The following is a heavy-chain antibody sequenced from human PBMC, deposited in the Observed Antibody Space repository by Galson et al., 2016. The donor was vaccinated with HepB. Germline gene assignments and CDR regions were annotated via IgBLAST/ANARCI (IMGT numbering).Heavy chain of an antibody. CDR2: TRNKASSYST. V-gene: IGHV3-72*01. J-gene: IGHJ4*02. D-gene: IGHD1-26*01. CDR3: ARDSGTYEIDY. CDR1: GFTFSDHY. Sequence: SLRLSCAASGFTFSDHYMDWVRQAPGKGLEWVGRTRNKASSYSTEYAASGKGRFTISRDDSKNSLYMQMNSLKTEDTAVYYCARDSGTYEIDYWGRGTLVTVSS.